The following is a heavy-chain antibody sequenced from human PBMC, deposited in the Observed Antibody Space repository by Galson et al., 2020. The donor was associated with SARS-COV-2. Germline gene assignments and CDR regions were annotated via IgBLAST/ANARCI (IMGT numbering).Heavy chain of an antibody. CDR1: GFTFSSYG. V-gene: IGHV3-33*01. Sequence: TGGSLRLSCAASGFTFSSYGMPWVRQAPGKGLEWVAVIWYDGSNKYYADSVKGRFTISRDNSKNTLYLQMNSLRAEDTAVYYCARERGYSYGTAYFDYWGQGTLVTVSA. CDR3: ARERGYSYGTAYFDY. D-gene: IGHD5-18*01. CDR2: IWYDGSNK. J-gene: IGHJ4*02.